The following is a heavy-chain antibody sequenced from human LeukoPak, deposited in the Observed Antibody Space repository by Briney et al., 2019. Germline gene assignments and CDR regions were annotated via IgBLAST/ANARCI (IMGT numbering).Heavy chain of an antibody. Sequence: GASVKVSCKASGYTFTGYFMHWVRQAPGQGLEWMGWINPNSGGSNYAQKFQGRVTMTRDTSISTAYMELSRLRSDDTAVYYCAREEITMIVVGDYYYYGMDVWGQGTTVTVSS. D-gene: IGHD3-22*01. CDR1: GYTFTGYF. CDR2: INPNSGGS. V-gene: IGHV1-2*02. CDR3: AREEITMIVVGDYYYYGMDV. J-gene: IGHJ6*02.